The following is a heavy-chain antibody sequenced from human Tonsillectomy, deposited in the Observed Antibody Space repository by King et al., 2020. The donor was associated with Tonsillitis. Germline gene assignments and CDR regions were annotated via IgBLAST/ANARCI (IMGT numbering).Heavy chain of an antibody. CDR3: ARGPLYYHDSGRSGRLRLGELSP. J-gene: IGHJ5*02. Sequence: QLVQSGSELKKPGASVKVSCKASGYTFTTYPINWVRQAPGQGLEWMGWINTNTGNPTFAQGFTGRFVFSLDTSVNTAHLQISSLEAEDTAVYYCARGPLYYHDSGRSGRLRLGELSPWGQGTLVTVSS. CDR1: GYTFTTYP. V-gene: IGHV7-4-1*02. D-gene: IGHD3-16*02. CDR2: INTNTGNP.